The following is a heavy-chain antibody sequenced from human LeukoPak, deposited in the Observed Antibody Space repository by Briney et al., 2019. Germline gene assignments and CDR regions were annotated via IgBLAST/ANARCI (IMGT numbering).Heavy chain of an antibody. V-gene: IGHV3-30*18. D-gene: IGHD2-2*01. CDR3: AKREASCSSTSCRFYYYYGMDV. Sequence: PGRSLRLSCAASGFTFSSYGMHWVRQAPGKGLEWVAVISYDGSNKYYADSVKGRFTISRDNSKNTLYLQMNSLRAEDTAVYYCAKREASCSSTSCRFYYYYGMDVWGQGTTVTVSS. CDR2: ISYDGSNK. CDR1: GFTFSSYG. J-gene: IGHJ6*02.